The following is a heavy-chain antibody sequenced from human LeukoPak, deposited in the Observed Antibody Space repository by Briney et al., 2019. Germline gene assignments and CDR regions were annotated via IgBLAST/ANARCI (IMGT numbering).Heavy chain of an antibody. Sequence: GASVKVSCKASGYTFTSYDINWGRQATGQGLEGMGWMNPNSGNTGYAQKFQGRVTMTRNTSISTAYMELSSLRSEDTAVYYCARGLSSGWYSDYWGQGTLVTVSS. CDR3: ARGLSSGWYSDY. CDR2: MNPNSGNT. V-gene: IGHV1-8*01. CDR1: GYTFTSYD. D-gene: IGHD6-19*01. J-gene: IGHJ4*02.